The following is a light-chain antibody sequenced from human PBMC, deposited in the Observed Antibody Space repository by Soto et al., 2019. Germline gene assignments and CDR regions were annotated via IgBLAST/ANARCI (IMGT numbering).Light chain of an antibody. Sequence: QAVVTQEPSLTVSPGGIVTLTCGSTTGAVTSSHYPYWFQQKPGQAPRTLIYDTSNKHSWTPARFSGSLLGGKAALTLAGAQTDDEADYYCLLSYSGTSWVFGGGTKLTVL. CDR2: DTS. V-gene: IGLV7-46*01. CDR1: TGAVTSSHY. CDR3: LLSYSGTSWV. J-gene: IGLJ3*02.